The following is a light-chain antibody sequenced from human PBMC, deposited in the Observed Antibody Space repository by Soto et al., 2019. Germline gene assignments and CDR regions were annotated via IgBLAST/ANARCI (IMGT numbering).Light chain of an antibody. CDR3: QQRSNWPPLT. CDR2: DAS. Sequence: EIVLTQSPATLSLSPGERATLSCRASQSVSSYLAWYQQKPGQAPRLLIYDASNRATGIPARFSGSGSGTDFHLTISSLEPEDFEVYYCQQRSNWPPLTFGGGTKVEIK. V-gene: IGKV3-11*01. CDR1: QSVSSY. J-gene: IGKJ4*01.